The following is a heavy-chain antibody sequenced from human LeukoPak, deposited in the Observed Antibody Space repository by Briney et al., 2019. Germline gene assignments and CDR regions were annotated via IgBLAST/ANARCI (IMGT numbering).Heavy chain of an antibody. V-gene: IGHV3-21*01. D-gene: IGHD3-3*01. J-gene: IGHJ5*02. CDR2: ISSSSSYI. Sequence: GGSLRLSCAASGFTFSSYSMNWVRQAPGRGLEWVSSISSSSSYIYYADSVKGRFTISRDNAKNSLYLQMNSLRAEDTAVYYCARPILEWLNWFDPWGQGTLVTVSS. CDR3: ARPILEWLNWFDP. CDR1: GFTFSSYS.